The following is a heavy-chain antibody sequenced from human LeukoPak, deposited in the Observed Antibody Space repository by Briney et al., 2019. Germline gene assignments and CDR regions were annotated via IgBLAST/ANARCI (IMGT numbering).Heavy chain of an antibody. CDR2: ISYDGSNK. CDR1: GFTFSSYA. J-gene: IGHJ6*02. V-gene: IGHV3-30*04. D-gene: IGHD3-10*01. CDR3: ARDFGPGTNDYYYGMDV. Sequence: PGGSLRLSCAASGFTFSSYAMRWVRQAPGKGLEWVAVISYDGSNKYYADSVKGRFTISRDNSKNTLYLQMNSLRAEDTAVYYCARDFGPGTNDYYYGMDVWGQGTTVTVSS.